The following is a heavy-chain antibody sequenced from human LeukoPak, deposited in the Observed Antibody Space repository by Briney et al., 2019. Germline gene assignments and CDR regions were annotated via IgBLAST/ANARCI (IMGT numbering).Heavy chain of an antibody. CDR3: ARYTELLGRHFDY. V-gene: IGHV1-69*05. J-gene: IGHJ4*02. CDR1: GGTFSSYA. Sequence: GSSVKVSCKASGGTFSSYAISWVRQAPGQGLEWMGGIIPIFGTANYAQKFQGRVTITTDESTSTAYMELSSLRSEDTAVYYCARYTELLGRHFDYWGQGTLVTVFS. D-gene: IGHD1-1*01. CDR2: IIPIFGTA.